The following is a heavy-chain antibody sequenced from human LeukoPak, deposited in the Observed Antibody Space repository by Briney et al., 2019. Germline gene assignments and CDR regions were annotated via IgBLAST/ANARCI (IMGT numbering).Heavy chain of an antibody. V-gene: IGHV1-8*01. CDR2: MNPNSGNT. CDR1: GYTFTSYD. CDR3: ARAGITMVRGVIIKGYDY. J-gene: IGHJ4*02. D-gene: IGHD3-10*01. Sequence: ASVKVSYKASGYTFTSYDINWVRQATGQGLEWMGWMNPNSGNTGYAQKFQGRVTMTRNTFISTAYMELSSLRSDDTAVYYCARAGITMVRGVIIKGYDYWGQGTLVTVSS.